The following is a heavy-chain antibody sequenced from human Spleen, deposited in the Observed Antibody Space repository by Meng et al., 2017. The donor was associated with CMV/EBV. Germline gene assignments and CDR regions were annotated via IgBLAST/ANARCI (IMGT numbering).Heavy chain of an antibody. Sequence: QVKLCDSGAEVNKPRASVKVSCKASGYTFTGYYLHWVRQAPGQGLEWMGWINPNSGGTNYAQKFQGRVTMTRDTSISTAYMELSRLRSDDTAVYYCARGGEVATITLDYWGQGTLVTVSS. D-gene: IGHD5-12*01. CDR1: GYTFTGYY. CDR2: INPNSGGT. J-gene: IGHJ4*02. V-gene: IGHV1-2*02. CDR3: ARGGEVATITLDY.